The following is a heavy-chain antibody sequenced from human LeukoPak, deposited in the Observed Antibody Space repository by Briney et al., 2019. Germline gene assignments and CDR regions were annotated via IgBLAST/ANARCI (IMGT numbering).Heavy chain of an antibody. D-gene: IGHD3-10*01. CDR2: IYYSGST. J-gene: IGHJ6*03. CDR1: GGSISSYY. V-gene: IGHV4-59*12. CDR3: AREPMVRGVRPELYYYYYMDV. Sequence: SETLSLTCTVSGGSISSYYWSWIRQPPGKGLEWIGYIYYSGSTYYNPSLKSRVTISVDTSKNQFSLKLSSVTAADTAVYYCAREPMVRGVRPELYYYYYMDVWGKGTTVTVSS.